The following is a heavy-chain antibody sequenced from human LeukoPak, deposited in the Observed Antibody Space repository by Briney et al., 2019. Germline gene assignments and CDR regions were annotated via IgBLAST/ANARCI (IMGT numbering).Heavy chain of an antibody. Sequence: GGSLRLSCAASGFTFSSYAMSWVRQAPGKGLEWVSAISGSGGSTYYADSVKGRFTISRDNAKNSLYLQMNSLRAEDTAVYYCARDRSILGDLDYWGQGTLVTVSS. CDR1: GFTFSSYA. D-gene: IGHD3-16*01. J-gene: IGHJ4*02. CDR2: ISGSGGST. V-gene: IGHV3-23*01. CDR3: ARDRSILGDLDY.